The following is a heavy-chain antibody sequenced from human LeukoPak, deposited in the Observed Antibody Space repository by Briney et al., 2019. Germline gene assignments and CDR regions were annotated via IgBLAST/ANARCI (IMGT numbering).Heavy chain of an antibody. D-gene: IGHD3-10*01. CDR1: GGSFSGYY. J-gene: IGHJ4*02. V-gene: IGHV4-34*01. Sequence: SETLSLTCAVYGGSFSGYYWSWLRQPPGKGLEWIGEINHSGSTNYNPSLKSRVTISVDTSKNQFSLKLSSVTAAGTAVYYCARVRPLLWFGELSGGLDYWGQGTLVTVSS. CDR3: ARVRPLLWFGELSGGLDY. CDR2: INHSGST.